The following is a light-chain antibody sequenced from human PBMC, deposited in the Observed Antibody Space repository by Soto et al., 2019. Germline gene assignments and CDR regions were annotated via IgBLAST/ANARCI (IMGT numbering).Light chain of an antibody. V-gene: IGLV2-14*03. J-gene: IGLJ2*01. CDR2: DVN. CDR1: SSDVGAYNF. Sequence: QSALTQPASVSGSPGQSITISCTGTSSDVGAYNFVSWYQHHPGKAPQLIIYDVNNRPSGVPDRFSGSKSGNTASLTISGLQAEDEADYYCSSYTTTATRLFGGGTKVTVL. CDR3: SSYTTTATRL.